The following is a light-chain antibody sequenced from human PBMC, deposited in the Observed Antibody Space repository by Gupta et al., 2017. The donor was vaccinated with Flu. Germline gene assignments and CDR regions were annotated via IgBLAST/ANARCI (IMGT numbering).Light chain of an antibody. CDR1: TSDAGTYPS. V-gene: IGLV2-11*03. Sequence: GTTSDAGTYPSGSRYQQHPGKRTLIMIYDVSKRAAGVPDRCSGPKNGTTASLTIAGLQAEDDADYYCCSDGATSLFGGGTKLTVL. J-gene: IGLJ2*01. CDR3: CSDGATSL. CDR2: DVS.